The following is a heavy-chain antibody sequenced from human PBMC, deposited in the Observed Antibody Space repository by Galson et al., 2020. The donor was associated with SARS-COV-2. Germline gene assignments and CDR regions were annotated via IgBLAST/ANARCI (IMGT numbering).Heavy chain of an antibody. J-gene: IGHJ2*01. CDR3: AKDSYSYGLVYLYFDL. Sequence: SLKISCAASGFTFDDYAMHWVRQAPGKGLEWVSGISWNSGSIGYADSVKGRFTISRDNAKNSLYLQMNSLRAEDTALYYCAKDSYSYGLVYLYFDLWGRGTLFTVSA. CDR1: GFTFDDYA. V-gene: IGHV3-9*01. CDR2: ISWNSGSI. D-gene: IGHD5-18*01.